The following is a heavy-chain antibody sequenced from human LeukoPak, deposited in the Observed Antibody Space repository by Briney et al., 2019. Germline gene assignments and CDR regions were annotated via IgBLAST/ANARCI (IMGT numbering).Heavy chain of an antibody. CDR1: GFTFSSYA. V-gene: IGHV3-23*01. D-gene: IGHD3-3*01. J-gene: IGHJ4*02. CDR2: ISGSGGST. Sequence: GGSLRLSCAASGFTFSSYAMSWVRQAPGKGQEWVSAISGSGGSTYYADSVKGRFTISRDNSKNTLYLQMNSLRAEDTAVYYCAKGLSGFGVVIIRYFDYWGQGTLVTVSS. CDR3: AKGLSGFGVVIIRYFDY.